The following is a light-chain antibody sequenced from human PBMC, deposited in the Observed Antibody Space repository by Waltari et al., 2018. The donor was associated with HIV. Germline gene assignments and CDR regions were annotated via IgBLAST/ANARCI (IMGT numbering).Light chain of an antibody. CDR1: SGHSSYD. CDR3: QTWGSGIVI. Sequence: QVVLTQAPSASASLGTSVNFTCTLSSGHSSYDIAWHQQPPGKGPRYLMKLHSDGSHNRGDGIPDRFSGCSCGAERHLIISSLHSDDEADYYWQTWGSGIVIFGGGTKLTVL. J-gene: IGLJ2*01. V-gene: IGLV4-69*01. CDR2: LHSDGSH.